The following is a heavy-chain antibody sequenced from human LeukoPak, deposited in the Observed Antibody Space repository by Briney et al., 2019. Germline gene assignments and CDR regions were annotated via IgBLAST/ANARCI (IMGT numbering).Heavy chain of an antibody. D-gene: IGHD4-17*01. V-gene: IGHV4-59*01. CDR3: ARSGVWLRGTTAFDY. J-gene: IGHJ4*02. CDR1: GGSISGYY. CDR2: IYYSGST. Sequence: PSETLSLTCTVSGGSISGYYWSWIRQPPGKGLEWIGYIYYSGSTNYNPSLKSRVTISLDTSKNQFSLKLSSVTAADTAVYYCARSGVWLRGTTAFDYWGQGTLVTVSS.